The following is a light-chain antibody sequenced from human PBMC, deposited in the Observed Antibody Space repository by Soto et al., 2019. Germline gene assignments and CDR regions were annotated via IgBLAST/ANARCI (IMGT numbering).Light chain of an antibody. CDR1: SSNIGNNY. V-gene: IGLV1-51*02. Sequence: QSVLTQPPSVSAAPGQTVTISCSGSSSNIGNNYVSWYQHLPGTAPKLLIYENDKRPSGIPDRVSGSKSGTSATLGITGLQTGDEADYYCGTWDSSLSAGVFGGGTKVTVL. CDR2: END. J-gene: IGLJ2*01. CDR3: GTWDSSLSAGV.